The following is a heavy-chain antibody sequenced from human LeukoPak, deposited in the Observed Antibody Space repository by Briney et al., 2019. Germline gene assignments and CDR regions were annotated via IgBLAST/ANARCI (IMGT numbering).Heavy chain of an antibody. J-gene: IGHJ4*02. D-gene: IGHD3-16*01. V-gene: IGHV3-30*18. CDR1: GFTFSSYG. Sequence: GWALRLSCAASGFTFSSYGMHWVRQAPGKGLEWVAVISYDGSNKYYADSVKGRFTISRDNSKNTLYLQMNSLRAEDTAVYYCAKDRYYDYVWGSSPDDYWGQGTLVTVSS. CDR2: ISYDGSNK. CDR3: AKDRYYDYVWGSSPDDY.